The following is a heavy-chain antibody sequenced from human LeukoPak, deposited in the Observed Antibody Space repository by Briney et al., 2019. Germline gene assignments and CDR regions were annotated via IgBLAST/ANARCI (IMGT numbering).Heavy chain of an antibody. Sequence: HPGGSLRLSCAASGFTFSSYGMYWVRQSPGKGLEWVAFIRYDGSDKYYADSVKGRFTISRDKSKNTLYLQMNSLRAEDTAAYYCANLPIRGSGSYYTDYWGQGTLVTVSS. J-gene: IGHJ4*02. D-gene: IGHD3-10*01. CDR1: GFTFSSYG. CDR2: IRYDGSDK. V-gene: IGHV3-30*02. CDR3: ANLPIRGSGSYYTDY.